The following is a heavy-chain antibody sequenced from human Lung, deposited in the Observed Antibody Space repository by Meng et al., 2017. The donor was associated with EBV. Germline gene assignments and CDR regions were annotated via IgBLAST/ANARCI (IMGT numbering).Heavy chain of an antibody. J-gene: IGHJ4*02. CDR1: GYTFTSYD. CDR2: MNPNRGTT. V-gene: IGHV1-8*01. Sequence: QGQLVQSGARVKKPGASWKVSCKASGYTFTSYDINWVRQGTGQGLEWMGWMNPNRGTTGYAQKFQGRVTMTRNISKSTAYMDLSSLRSEDTAVYYCATGVADFEYWGQGTLVTVSS. D-gene: IGHD6-19*01. CDR3: ATGVADFEY.